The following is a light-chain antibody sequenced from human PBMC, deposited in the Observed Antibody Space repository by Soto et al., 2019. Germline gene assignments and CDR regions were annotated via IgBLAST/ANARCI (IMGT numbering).Light chain of an antibody. CDR1: SSDVGAFNY. CDR2: DVS. V-gene: IGLV2-14*01. J-gene: IGLJ2*01. CDR3: ASYTTSSTII. Sequence: SALTQPASVSGSPGQSITISCTGTSSDVGAFNYVSWYQQHPGKAPKPMIYDVSSRPSGISNRFSGSKSGNTASLTISGLQAEDEADYYCASYTTSSTIIIGGGTQLTVL.